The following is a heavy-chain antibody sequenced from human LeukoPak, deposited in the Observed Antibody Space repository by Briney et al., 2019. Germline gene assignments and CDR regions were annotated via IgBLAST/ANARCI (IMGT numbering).Heavy chain of an antibody. D-gene: IGHD5-12*01. V-gene: IGHV4-34*01. CDR2: INHSGST. Sequence: SETLSLTCAVYGGFFSGYYWSWIRQPPGKGLEWIGEINHSGSTNYNPSLKSRVTISVDTSKNQFSLKLSSVTAADTAVYYCARSPLGATMGGNAFDIWGQGTMVTVSS. CDR1: GGFFSGYY. CDR3: ARSPLGATMGGNAFDI. J-gene: IGHJ3*02.